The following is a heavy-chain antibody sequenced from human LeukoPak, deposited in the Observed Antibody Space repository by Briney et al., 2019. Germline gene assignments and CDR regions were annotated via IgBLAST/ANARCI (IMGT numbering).Heavy chain of an antibody. D-gene: IGHD1-26*01. J-gene: IGHJ4*02. Sequence: GGSLRLSCAASGFTFSSYSMNWVRQAPGKGLEWVSCISSSSSTIYYADSVKGRFTISRDNAKNSLYLQMNSLRAEDTAVYYCARDLQWELQPEGIDYWGQGTLVTVSS. CDR3: ARDLQWELQPEGIDY. V-gene: IGHV3-48*01. CDR1: GFTFSSYS. CDR2: ISSSSSTI.